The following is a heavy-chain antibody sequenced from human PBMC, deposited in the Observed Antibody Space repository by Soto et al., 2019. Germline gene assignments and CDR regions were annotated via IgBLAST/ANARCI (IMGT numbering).Heavy chain of an antibody. CDR3: AKDPLLTGYYTGLMDV. CDR2: ISGSGGST. Sequence: PGGSLRLSCAASGFTFSSYAMSWVRQAPGKGLEWVSAISGSGGSTYYADSVKGRFTISRDNSKNTLYLQMNSLRAEDTAVYYCAKDPLLTGYYTGLMDVWGQGTTVTVS. V-gene: IGHV3-23*01. J-gene: IGHJ6*02. CDR1: GFTFSSYA. D-gene: IGHD3-9*01.